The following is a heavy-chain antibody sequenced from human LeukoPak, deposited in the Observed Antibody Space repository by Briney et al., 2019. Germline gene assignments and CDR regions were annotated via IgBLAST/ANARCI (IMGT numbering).Heavy chain of an antibody. V-gene: IGHV3-21*01. CDR2: MSSSGDSI. Sequence: GGSLRLSCAASGFTFSTYTINWVRQAPGKGLQWVSSMSSSGDSIHLADSVKGRFSISRDSANNSLYLQMNSLGAEDTAVYYCASSGYDLDWYFDLWGRGTLVTDSS. CDR1: GFTFSTYT. J-gene: IGHJ2*01. CDR3: ASSGYDLDWYFDL. D-gene: IGHD5-12*01.